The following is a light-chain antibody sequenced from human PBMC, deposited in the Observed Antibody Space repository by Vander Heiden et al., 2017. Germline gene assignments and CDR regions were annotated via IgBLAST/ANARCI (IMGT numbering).Light chain of an antibody. CDR2: WAS. CDR3: QQDYSTPWT. Sequence: IVLAQSPDSMAVSLSERATINCKASQSVLYSSNNKNYLAWYQQKPGQPPKLLMYWASTRVAGVPDRFSGSGSGTDFTLTISSLQAEDGAVYYCQQDYSTPWTFGQGAKVEIK. CDR1: QSVLYSSNNKNY. V-gene: IGKV4-1*01. J-gene: IGKJ1*01.